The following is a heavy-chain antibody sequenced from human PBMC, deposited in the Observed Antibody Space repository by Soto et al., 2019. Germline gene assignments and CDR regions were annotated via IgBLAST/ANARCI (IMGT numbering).Heavy chain of an antibody. CDR2: FDPEDGET. CDR1: GYTLTELS. Sequence: ASVKVSCRVSGYTLTELSMHWVRQAPGKGLEWMGGFDPEDGETIYAQKFQGRVTMTEDTSTDTAYMELSSLRSEDTAVYYCATQTPGSYSPHDYWGQGTLVTVSS. D-gene: IGHD3-10*01. V-gene: IGHV1-24*01. CDR3: ATQTPGSYSPHDY. J-gene: IGHJ4*02.